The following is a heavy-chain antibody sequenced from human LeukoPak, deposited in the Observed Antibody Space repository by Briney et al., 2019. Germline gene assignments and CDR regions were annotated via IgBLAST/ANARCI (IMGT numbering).Heavy chain of an antibody. Sequence: GGSLRLSCAVSGLTFSNYWMTWVRQAPGKGLEWVANVKQDGSERYYVDSVKGRFTVSTDKAKESLYLQMDSLRAEDTAVYYCAKVTGSGWTIGGDIDYWGQGTLVTVSS. CDR2: VKQDGSER. V-gene: IGHV3-7*01. J-gene: IGHJ4*02. D-gene: IGHD6-19*01. CDR3: AKVTGSGWTIGGDIDY. CDR1: GLTFSNYW.